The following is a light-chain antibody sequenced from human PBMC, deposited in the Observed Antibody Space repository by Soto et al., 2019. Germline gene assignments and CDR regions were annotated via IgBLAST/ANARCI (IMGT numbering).Light chain of an antibody. V-gene: IGKV4-1*01. CDR1: QSVLYSSNNENY. CDR3: QQYFSTPYT. Sequence: DIVMTQSPDSLAVYLGERATINCKSSQSVLYSSNNENYLAWYQQKPGQAPKLLIYWASTRESGVPDRISGSGSGTDFTLTISSLQAEDVAVYYCQQYFSTPYTFGQGTKLEIK. J-gene: IGKJ2*01. CDR2: WAS.